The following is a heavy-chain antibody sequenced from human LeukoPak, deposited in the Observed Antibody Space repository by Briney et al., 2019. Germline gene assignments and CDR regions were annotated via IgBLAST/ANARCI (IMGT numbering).Heavy chain of an antibody. CDR3: ARRNTMVRGVSDGDAFDI. D-gene: IGHD3-10*01. CDR1: GGSISSYY. CDR2: IYYSGST. Sequence: SETLSLTCTVSGGSISSYYWSWIRQPPGKGLEWIGYIYYSGSTNYNPSLKSRVTISVDTSKNQFSLKLSSVTAADTAVYYCARRNTMVRGVSDGDAFDIWAKGQWSPSLQ. J-gene: IGHJ3*02. V-gene: IGHV4-59*08.